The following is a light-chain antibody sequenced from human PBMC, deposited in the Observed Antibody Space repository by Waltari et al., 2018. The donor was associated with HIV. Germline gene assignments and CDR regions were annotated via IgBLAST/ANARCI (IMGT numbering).Light chain of an antibody. V-gene: IGLV3-27*01. J-gene: IGLJ3*02. CDR1: VRAKKY. CDR3: YSAADNNLRV. CDR2: KDS. Sequence: SSELTQPSSLSVSPGQTARTTCPGVVRAKKYARWFQQKPGQAPVLVIYKDSERPSGIPERFSGSSSGTTVTLTISGAQVEDEADYYCYSAADNNLRVFGGGTKLTVL.